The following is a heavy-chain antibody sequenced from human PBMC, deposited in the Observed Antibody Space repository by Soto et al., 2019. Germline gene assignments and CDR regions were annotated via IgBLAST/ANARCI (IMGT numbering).Heavy chain of an antibody. J-gene: IGHJ4*02. CDR3: ARDYLSSTPSLSYVDY. CDR2: IYPFDGSA. Sequence: QVQLVQSGAEVTKPGASVRLSCKASGYNFISHHIHWVRQAPGQGLVWMGFIYPFDGSATHAQKLQGRGSITRDKSTSTVYMALSSLRSEDAAVYYCARDYLSSTPSLSYVDYWGRGSLVTVSA. CDR1: GYNFISHH. V-gene: IGHV1-46*03. D-gene: IGHD2-2*01.